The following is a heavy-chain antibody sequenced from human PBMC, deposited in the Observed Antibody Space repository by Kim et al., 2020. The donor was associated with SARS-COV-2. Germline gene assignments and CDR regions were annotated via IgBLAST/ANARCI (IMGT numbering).Heavy chain of an antibody. V-gene: IGHV3-30*04. CDR1: GFTFSSYA. CDR2: ISYDGSNK. D-gene: IGHD6-13*01. CDR3: ASSRQQLVRYYYYYGMDV. J-gene: IGHJ6*01. Sequence: GGSLRLSCAASGFTFSSYAMHWVRQAPGKGLEWVAVISYDGSNKYYADSVKGRFTISRDNSKNTLYLQMNSLRAEDTAVYYCASSRQQLVRYYYYYGMDV.